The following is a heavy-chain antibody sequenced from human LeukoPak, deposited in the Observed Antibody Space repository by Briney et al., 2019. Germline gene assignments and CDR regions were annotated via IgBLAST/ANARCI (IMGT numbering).Heavy chain of an antibody. CDR1: GGSFSGYY. CDR2: INHSGST. Sequence: SETLPLTCAVYGGSFSGYYWSWIRQPPGKGLEWIGEINHSGSTNYNPSLKSRVTISVDTSKNQFSLKLSSVTAADTAVYYCARNVWRHFDYWGQGTLVTVSS. CDR3: ARNVWRHFDY. J-gene: IGHJ4*02. V-gene: IGHV4-34*01.